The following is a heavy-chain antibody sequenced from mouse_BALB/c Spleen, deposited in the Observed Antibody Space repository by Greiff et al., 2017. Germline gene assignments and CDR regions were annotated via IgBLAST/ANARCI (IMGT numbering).Heavy chain of an antibody. CDR3: ASYGWYFDV. V-gene: IGHV2-9*02. Sequence: VHLVESGPGLVAPSQSLSITCTVSGFSLTSYGVHWVRQPPGKGLEWLGVIWAGGSTNYNSALMSRLSISKDNSKSQVFLKMNSLQTDDTAMYYCASYGWYFDVWGAGTTVTVSS. J-gene: IGHJ1*01. CDR2: IWAGGST. D-gene: IGHD1-1*01. CDR1: GFSLTSYG.